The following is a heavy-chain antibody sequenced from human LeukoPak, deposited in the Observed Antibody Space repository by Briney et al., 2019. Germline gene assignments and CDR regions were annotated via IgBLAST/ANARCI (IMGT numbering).Heavy chain of an antibody. CDR3: AGGLPVAPRSTVEY. CDR1: GFTFSSYW. Sequence: PGGSLRLSCAASGFTFSSYWMHWVRQAPGKGLVWVSHINTDGGTVNYADSVKGRFTISRDNAKNTLYLQMNNLRAEDTAVYFCAGGLPVAPRSTVEYWGQGALVTVSS. V-gene: IGHV3-74*01. D-gene: IGHD1-26*01. J-gene: IGHJ4*02. CDR2: INTDGGTV.